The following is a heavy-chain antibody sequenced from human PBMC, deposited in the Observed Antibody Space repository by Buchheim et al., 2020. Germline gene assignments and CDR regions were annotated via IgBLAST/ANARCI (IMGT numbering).Heavy chain of an antibody. J-gene: IGHJ4*02. D-gene: IGHD2-8*01. Sequence: EVQLVESGGGLVQPGGSLRLSCAASGFTFSSYWMSWVRQAPGKGLEWLAYISGTGSTIYYADSVKGRFTISRDNAKDSLFLRMNSLRVEDAGVYYCARQWRPGFDYWGQGTL. V-gene: IGHV3-48*04. CDR2: ISGTGSTI. CDR3: ARQWRPGFDY. CDR1: GFTFSSYW.